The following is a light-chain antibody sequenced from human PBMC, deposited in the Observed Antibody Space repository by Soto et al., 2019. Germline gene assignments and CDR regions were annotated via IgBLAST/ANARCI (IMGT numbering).Light chain of an antibody. J-gene: IGKJ1*01. V-gene: IGKV1-5*03. CDR1: QSISSW. CDR3: QQYISSGT. CDR2: KAS. Sequence: DIQMKQSPSTLSASVGDRVTITCRASQSISSWLAWYQQKPGKAPKLLIYKASSLESGVPSRFSGSGSGTEFTLTISSLQPDDFATYYCQQYISSGTFGQGTKVDIK.